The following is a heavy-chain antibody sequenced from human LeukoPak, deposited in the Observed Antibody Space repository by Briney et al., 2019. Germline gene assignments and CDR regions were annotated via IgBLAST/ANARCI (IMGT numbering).Heavy chain of an antibody. J-gene: IGHJ6*02. V-gene: IGHV3-7*03. CDR3: ARGAAYHLAEGYYYGMDV. CDR1: GFSFSSFW. D-gene: IGHD3-16*01. Sequence: GGSLRLSCTASGFSFSSFWMSWVRQAPGKGLEWVANIKDDGSVKNHVDSLKGRFSISRDNARNSLYLQISSLRAEDTAVYYCARGAAYHLAEGYYYGMDVWGQGTTVTVSS. CDR2: IKDDGSVK.